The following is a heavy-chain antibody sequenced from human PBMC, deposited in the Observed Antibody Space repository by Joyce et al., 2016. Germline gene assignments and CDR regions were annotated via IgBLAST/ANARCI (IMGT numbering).Heavy chain of an antibody. J-gene: IGHJ4*02. Sequence: EVQLVQSGGEVKKPGESLKISCKGVGYSFTSYWLGWVRQMPGQGQELMGIINPEDSDTRYRPAFQGQVTISVDRSIKTAHLRWGSLRASDTAIYYCARSAVRGTLSPFFDYWGQGSLVTVSS. CDR3: ARSAVRGTLSPFFDY. V-gene: IGHV5-51*01. CDR1: GYSFTSYW. CDR2: INPEDSDT. D-gene: IGHD3-16*01.